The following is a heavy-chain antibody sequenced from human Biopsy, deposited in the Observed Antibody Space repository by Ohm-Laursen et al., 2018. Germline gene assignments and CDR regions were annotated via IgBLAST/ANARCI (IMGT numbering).Heavy chain of an antibody. D-gene: IGHD2-2*01. CDR2: INPKSGDT. CDR1: GYTFTAFS. J-gene: IGHJ2*01. Sequence: SVKVSCRASGYTFTAFSVHWLRQAPGQGLEWMGWINPKSGDTDYPQNFQGRVSMTRDTSISTAYMDLSRLRSDDTAVYYCARGRRHCSGTCSRWYFDLWGRGTLVTVSS. CDR3: ARGRRHCSGTCSRWYFDL. V-gene: IGHV1-2*02.